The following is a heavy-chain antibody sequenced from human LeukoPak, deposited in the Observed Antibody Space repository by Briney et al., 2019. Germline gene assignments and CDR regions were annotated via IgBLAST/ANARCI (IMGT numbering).Heavy chain of an antibody. J-gene: IGHJ3*02. Sequence: SVKVSCKASGGTFSSYAISWVRQAPGQGLEWMGRIIPILGIANYAQKFQGRVTITADKSTSTAYMELSSLRSEDTAVYYCARGVWGSYPNAFDIWGQGTMVTVFS. V-gene: IGHV1-69*04. CDR3: ARGVWGSYPNAFDI. D-gene: IGHD3-16*02. CDR2: IIPILGIA. CDR1: GGTFSSYA.